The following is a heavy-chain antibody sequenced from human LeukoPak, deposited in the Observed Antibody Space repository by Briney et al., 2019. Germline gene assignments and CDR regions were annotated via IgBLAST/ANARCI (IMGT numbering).Heavy chain of an antibody. D-gene: IGHD3-10*01. V-gene: IGHV3-21*01. CDR3: ARAVQKAEDY. CDR1: GFTFSSYS. J-gene: IGHJ4*02. CDR2: IISSSSYI. Sequence: GGSLRLSCAASGFTFSSYSMNWVRQAPGKGLEWVSSIISSSSYIYYADSVRGQFTISRDNANTTLYLQMNSLRAEDTAVYYCARAVQKAEDYWGQGTLVTVSS.